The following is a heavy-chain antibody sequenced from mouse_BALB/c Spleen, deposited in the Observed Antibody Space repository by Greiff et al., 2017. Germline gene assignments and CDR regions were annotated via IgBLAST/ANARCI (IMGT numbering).Heavy chain of an antibody. J-gene: IGHJ1*01. Sequence: VMLVESGPGLVAPAQSLSLTCTVSGFSLTSYGVSWVRQPPGQGLEWLGVIWGDGSTNYHSALISRLSISKDNSKSHVFLKLNSLQTDDTATYYCAKDSITTVVPDWYFDDWGEGTTVTVSS. CDR3: AKDSITTVVPDWYFDD. CDR1: GFSLTSYG. CDR2: IWGDGST. V-gene: IGHV2-3*01. D-gene: IGHD1-1*01.